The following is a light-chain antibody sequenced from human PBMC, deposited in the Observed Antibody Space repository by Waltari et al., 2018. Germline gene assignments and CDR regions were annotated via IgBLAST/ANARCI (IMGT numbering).Light chain of an antibody. CDR3: HSRDSSGDVV. CDR2: GKN. CDR1: SLRTYY. Sequence: SSELTQDPAVSVALGQTVRITCQGDSLRTYYVSWVHQKPGQAPALVIYGKNNRPSGIPDRFSASSSGSTASLTIIGAQAEDEADYYCHSRDSSGDVVIGGGTKLTVV. J-gene: IGLJ2*01. V-gene: IGLV3-19*01.